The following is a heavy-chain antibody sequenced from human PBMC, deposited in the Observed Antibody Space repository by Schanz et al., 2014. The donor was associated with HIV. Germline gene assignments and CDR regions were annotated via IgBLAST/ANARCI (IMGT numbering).Heavy chain of an antibody. J-gene: IGHJ3*02. CDR2: INPNSGGT. CDR1: GDTFTGAF. CDR3: ARGIVGATLAFDI. D-gene: IGHD1-26*01. V-gene: IGHV1-2*02. Sequence: QVQLVQSGAEVKKPGASVKVSCKASGDTFTGAFMHWVRQAPGQGLEWMGWINPNSGGTNYAQKFQGRVTMTRDTSISTAYMELSRLRSDDTAVYYCARGIVGATLAFDIWGQGTMVTVSS.